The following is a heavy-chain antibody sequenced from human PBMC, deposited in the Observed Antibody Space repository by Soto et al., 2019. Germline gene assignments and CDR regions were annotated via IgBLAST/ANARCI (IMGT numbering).Heavy chain of an antibody. Sequence: SETLSLTCTVSGGSISSYSWSWLRQPAGKGLEWIGRIYTSGSTNYNPALKSRVTMSADTSKNQFSLKLSSVTAADTAVYYCARGEAGGMDVWGQGTTVTVSS. CDR1: GGSISSYS. J-gene: IGHJ6*02. V-gene: IGHV4-4*07. D-gene: IGHD6-13*01. CDR2: IYTSGST. CDR3: ARGEAGGMDV.